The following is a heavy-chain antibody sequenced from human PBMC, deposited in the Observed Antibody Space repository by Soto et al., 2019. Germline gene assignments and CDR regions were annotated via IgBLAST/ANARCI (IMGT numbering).Heavy chain of an antibody. V-gene: IGHV3-23*01. J-gene: IGHJ3*02. D-gene: IGHD2-15*01. CDR1: GFTFSSYA. CDR3: AKDPLQYCSGGSCYSDACDI. CDR2: ISGSGGST. Sequence: EVQLLESGGGLVQPGGSLRLSCAASGFTFSSYAMSWVRQAPGKGLEWVSAISGSGGSTYYADSVKGRFTISRDNSKSALYLQMNSLRAEDTAVYYCAKDPLQYCSGGSCYSDACDIWGQGTMVTVSS.